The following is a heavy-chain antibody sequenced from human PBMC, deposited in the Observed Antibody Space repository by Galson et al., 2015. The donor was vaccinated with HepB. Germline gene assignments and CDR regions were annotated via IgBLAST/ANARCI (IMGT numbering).Heavy chain of an antibody. CDR2: ITWDGGRT. V-gene: IGHV3-43*01. D-gene: IGHD4-17*01. Sequence: SLRLSCAASGFTFDDYTMHWVRQAPGKGLEWVSLITWDGGRTYYADSVKGRFTISRDNSKSSLYLQMNSLRSEDTAFYYCAKPDYGDSFFDYWGQGTLVTVSS. J-gene: IGHJ4*02. CDR1: GFTFDDYT. CDR3: AKPDYGDSFFDY.